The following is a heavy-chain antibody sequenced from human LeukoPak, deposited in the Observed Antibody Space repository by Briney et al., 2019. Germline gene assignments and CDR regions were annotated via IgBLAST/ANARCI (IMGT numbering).Heavy chain of an antibody. Sequence: SETLSLTCAVYGRSFSGYYWSWIRQPPGKGLEWIGEINHSGSTNYNPSLKSRVTISVDTSKNQFSLKLSSVTAADTAVYYCARHMAALELFTLFDYWGQGTLVTVSS. J-gene: IGHJ4*02. CDR2: INHSGST. CDR3: ARHMAALELFTLFDY. CDR1: GRSFSGYY. V-gene: IGHV4-34*01. D-gene: IGHD2-15*01.